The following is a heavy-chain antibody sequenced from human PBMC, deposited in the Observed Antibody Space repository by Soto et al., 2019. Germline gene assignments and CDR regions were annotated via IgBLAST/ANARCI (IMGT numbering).Heavy chain of an antibody. CDR2: IYYSGST. V-gene: IGHV4-61*01. CDR1: GGSVSSGSYY. J-gene: IGHJ4*02. Sequence: ASETLSLTCTVSGGSVSSGSYYWSWIRQPPGKGLEWIGYIYYSGSTNYNPSLKSRVTISVDTSKNQFSLKLSSVTAADTAVYYCARAGSSGWYRDYWGQGTLVTVSS. CDR3: ARAGSSGWYRDY. D-gene: IGHD6-19*01.